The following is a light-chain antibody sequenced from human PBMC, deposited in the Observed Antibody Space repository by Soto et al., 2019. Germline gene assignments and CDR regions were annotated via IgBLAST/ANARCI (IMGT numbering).Light chain of an antibody. CDR2: KVS. J-gene: IGKJ5*01. Sequence: DVVMTQSPLSLPVTLGQPASISCRSSQSLLYFDGNIYVNWFQQRPGQSPRRLIYKVSNRDSGVPDRFSGSGAGTDFTLKLSRVEADDGGVYYCMQGTHWPIAFGHRARP. CDR1: QSLLYFDGNIY. CDR3: MQGTHWPIA. V-gene: IGKV2-30*01.